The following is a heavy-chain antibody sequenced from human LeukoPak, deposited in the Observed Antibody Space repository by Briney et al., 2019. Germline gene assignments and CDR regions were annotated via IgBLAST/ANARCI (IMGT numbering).Heavy chain of an antibody. CDR1: GYTFTGYY. CDR3: ARESPTGSYYDY. J-gene: IGHJ4*02. Sequence: ASVKVSCKASGYTFTGYYMHWVRQAPGQGLEWMGIINPSGGSTTYAQKFQGRVNMTRDMSTSTVYMELSSLRSEDAAVYYCARESPTGSYYDYWGQGTLVTVSS. CDR2: INPSGGST. D-gene: IGHD3-10*01. V-gene: IGHV1-46*01.